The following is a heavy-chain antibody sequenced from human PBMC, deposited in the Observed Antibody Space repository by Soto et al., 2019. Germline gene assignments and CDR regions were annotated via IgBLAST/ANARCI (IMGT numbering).Heavy chain of an antibody. CDR3: AREISGWFDP. CDR1: GYSISSGYY. J-gene: IGHJ5*02. CDR2: IYHSGST. Sequence: SETLSLTCTVSGYSISSGYYWGWIRQPPGKGLEWIGSIYHSGSTYYNPSLKSRVTISVDTSKNQFSLKLSSVTAADTAVYYCAREISGWFDPWGQGTLVTVSS. D-gene: IGHD3-3*01. V-gene: IGHV4-38-2*02.